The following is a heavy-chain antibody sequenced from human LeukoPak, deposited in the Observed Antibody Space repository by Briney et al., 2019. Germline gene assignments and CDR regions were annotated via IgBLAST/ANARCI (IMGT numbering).Heavy chain of an antibody. Sequence: GGSLRLYCAASGFTFSSSAMSWVRQAPGKGLNWVSAISGSGTSTYYADSVKGLFTISRDNSKNTLYLQMNSLRAEDTAVYYCAKEGGTGTRFDYWGQGTLVTVSS. CDR3: AKEGGTGTRFDY. J-gene: IGHJ4*02. V-gene: IGHV3-23*01. CDR2: ISGSGTST. CDR1: GFTFSSSA. D-gene: IGHD1-7*01.